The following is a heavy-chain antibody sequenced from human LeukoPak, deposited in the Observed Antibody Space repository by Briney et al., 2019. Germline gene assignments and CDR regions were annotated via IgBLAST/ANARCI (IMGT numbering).Heavy chain of an antibody. J-gene: IGHJ4*02. CDR1: GFTFSSYS. Sequence: GGSLRLSCAASGFTFSSYSMNWVRQAPGKGLEWVSYISSSSTIYYADSVKGRFTISRDNAKNSLYLQMNSLRAEDTAVYYCAREMYRAFDYWGQGTLVTVSS. D-gene: IGHD2-8*01. CDR3: AREMYRAFDY. V-gene: IGHV3-48*01. CDR2: ISSSSTI.